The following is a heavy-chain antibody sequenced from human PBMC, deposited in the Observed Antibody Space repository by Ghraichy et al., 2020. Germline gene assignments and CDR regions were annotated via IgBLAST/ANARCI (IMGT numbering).Heavy chain of an antibody. J-gene: IGHJ4*02. CDR3: MCVVAAAGAGY. V-gene: IGHV3-73*01. Sequence: GGSLRLSCAASGFTFSGSTMHWVRQASGKGLEWVGRIKTKVSSYATVYAASVKGRFTISRDDSKNTAYLQMNSLKTEDTAVYYCMCVVAAAGAGYWGQGALVTVSS. D-gene: IGHD6-13*01. CDR2: IKTKVSSYAT. CDR1: GFTFSGST.